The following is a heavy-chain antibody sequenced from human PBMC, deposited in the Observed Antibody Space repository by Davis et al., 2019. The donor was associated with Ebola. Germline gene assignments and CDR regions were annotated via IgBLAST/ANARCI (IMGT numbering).Heavy chain of an antibody. CDR3: ARWASVGY. J-gene: IGHJ4*02. V-gene: IGHV3-7*01. CDR1: GFTSSSSW. D-gene: IGHD1-26*01. Sequence: PGGSLRPSCPASGFTSSSSWMTWVRQAPEKGLEWVAIITPDGSAKYYVDSVKGRFTISRDNVKNSLYLQMDSLRAEDTAVYYCARWASVGYWGQGTLVTVSS. CDR2: ITPDGSAK.